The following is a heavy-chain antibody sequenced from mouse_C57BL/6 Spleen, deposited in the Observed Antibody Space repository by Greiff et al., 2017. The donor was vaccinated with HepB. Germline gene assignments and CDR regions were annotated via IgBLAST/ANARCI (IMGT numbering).Heavy chain of an antibody. CDR2: INPSSGYT. CDR1: GYTFTSYW. Sequence: QVQLQQSGAELAKPGASVKLSCKASGYTFTSYWMHWVKQRPGQGLDWIGYINPSSGYTKYNQKFKDKATLTADKSSSTAYMQLSSLTYEDSAVYYCARDYGRRDDAMDYWGQGTSVTVSS. V-gene: IGHV1-7*01. CDR3: ARDYGRRDDAMDY. D-gene: IGHD1-1*01. J-gene: IGHJ4*01.